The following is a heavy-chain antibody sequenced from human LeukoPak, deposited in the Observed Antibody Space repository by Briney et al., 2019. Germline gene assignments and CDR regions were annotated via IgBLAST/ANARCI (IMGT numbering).Heavy chain of an antibody. CDR2: ISWNSGIR. CDR3: ARRYDSSGYNYFDS. J-gene: IGHJ4*02. Sequence: PGGSLRLSCAASGFTFGDYAMHWVRQAPGKGLEWVSGISWNSGIRIYADSVKGRFTISRDNAKNSLYLQMNSLRAEDTALYYCARRYDSSGYNYFDSWGQGTLVTVSS. CDR1: GFTFGDYA. D-gene: IGHD3-22*01. V-gene: IGHV3-9*01.